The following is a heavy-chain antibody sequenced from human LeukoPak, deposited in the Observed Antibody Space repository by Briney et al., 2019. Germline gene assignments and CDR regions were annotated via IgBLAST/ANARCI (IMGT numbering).Heavy chain of an antibody. CDR1: GFTFRSYV. CDR3: AKDQGSGHGSYTWGTFDY. CDR2: ITGDGGGT. J-gene: IGHJ4*01. V-gene: IGHV3-23*01. D-gene: IGHD3-3*01. Sequence: GGSLRLSCAASGFTFRSYVMSWVRQAPGKGLECVSAITGDGGGTNHADSVKGRFTISRDNSKNTLYLQMNSLRVEDTAVYYCAKDQGSGHGSYTWGTFDYWGLETLVTVFS.